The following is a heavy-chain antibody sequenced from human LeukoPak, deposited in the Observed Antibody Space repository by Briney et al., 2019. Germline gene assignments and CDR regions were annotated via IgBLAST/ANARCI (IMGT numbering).Heavy chain of an antibody. CDR2: IYHSGST. D-gene: IGHD5-18*01. Sequence: SETLSLTCTVSGYSISSGYYWGWIRQPPGKGLEWIGSIYHSGSTYYNPSLKSRVTISVDTSKNQFSLKLSSVTAADTAVYYCARVFRYGYPFDYWGQGTLVTVSS. V-gene: IGHV4-38-2*02. CDR3: ARVFRYGYPFDY. CDR1: GYSISSGYY. J-gene: IGHJ4*02.